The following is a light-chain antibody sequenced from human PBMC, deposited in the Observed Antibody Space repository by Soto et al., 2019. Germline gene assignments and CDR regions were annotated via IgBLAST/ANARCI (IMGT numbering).Light chain of an antibody. CDR2: GAS. V-gene: IGKV3-20*01. Sequence: EIVLTQSPGTLSLSPGEIATLSCRASQRITNNFSAWFQQKPGMAPRLLIHGASTRASGVPDRFSGGGSGTDFVLTISRLEPEDFAVYYCQQYGRSPFTFGQGTQLQSK. J-gene: IGKJ2*01. CDR1: QRITNNF. CDR3: QQYGRSPFT.